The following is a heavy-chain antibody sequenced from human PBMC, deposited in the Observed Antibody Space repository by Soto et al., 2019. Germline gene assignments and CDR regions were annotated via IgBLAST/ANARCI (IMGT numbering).Heavy chain of an antibody. Sequence: QVPLVQSGGEVKKPGASVRVSCKASADTFTSYDISWVRQAPGQGLEWVGWISTYNGDTNYAQKLQDRVSMTTDTATSTDYMELRSLRSDDTAVYYCATSLNWNYDYYYMDVWGKGTTVTVSS. CDR1: ADTFTSYD. CDR2: ISTYNGDT. V-gene: IGHV1-18*01. J-gene: IGHJ6*03. D-gene: IGHD1-1*01. CDR3: ATSLNWNYDYYYMDV.